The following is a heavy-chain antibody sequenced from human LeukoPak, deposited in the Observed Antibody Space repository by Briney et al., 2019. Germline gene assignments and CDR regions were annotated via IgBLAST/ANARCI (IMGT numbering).Heavy chain of an antibody. CDR2: IYTSGST. CDR3: ARGFGWLQSPNWFDP. D-gene: IGHD5-24*01. Sequence: PSETLSLTCAVSGGSISSGGYYWSWIRQPAGKGLEWIGRIYTSGSTNYNPSLKSRVTISVDTSKNQFSLKLSSVTAADTAVYYCARGFGWLQSPNWFDPWGQGTLVTVSS. CDR1: GGSISSGGYY. V-gene: IGHV4-61*02. J-gene: IGHJ5*02.